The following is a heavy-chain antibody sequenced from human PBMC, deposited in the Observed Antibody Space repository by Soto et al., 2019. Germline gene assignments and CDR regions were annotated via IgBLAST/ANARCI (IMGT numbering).Heavy chain of an antibody. D-gene: IGHD3-22*01. CDR1: GFTFSSYA. J-gene: IGHJ4*02. CDR3: AKESITMIVVVIIPVPFFDY. CDR2: ISGSGGST. Sequence: PGGSLRLSCAASGFTFSSYAMSWVRQAPGKGLEWVSAISGSGGSTYYADSVKGRFTISRDNSKNTLYLQMNSLRAEDTAVYYCAKESITMIVVVIIPVPFFDYWGQGTLVTVSS. V-gene: IGHV3-23*01.